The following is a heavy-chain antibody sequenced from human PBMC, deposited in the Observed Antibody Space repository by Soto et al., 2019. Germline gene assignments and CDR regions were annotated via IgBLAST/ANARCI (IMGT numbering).Heavy chain of an antibody. CDR2: ILYDGSNK. Sequence: GGSLRLSCAASGFTFSSYAMHWVRQAPGKGLEWVAVILYDGSNKFYADSVKGRFTISRDNSKNTLYLQMNSLRAEDTAVYYCARDVIPAAKHYYYAMDVWRQGTTVTVSS. CDR1: GFTFSSYA. CDR3: ARDVIPAAKHYYYAMDV. J-gene: IGHJ6*02. D-gene: IGHD2-2*01. V-gene: IGHV3-30-3*01.